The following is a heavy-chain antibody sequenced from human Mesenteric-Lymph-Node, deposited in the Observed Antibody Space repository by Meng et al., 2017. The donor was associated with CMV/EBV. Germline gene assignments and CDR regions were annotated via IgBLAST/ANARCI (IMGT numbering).Heavy chain of an antibody. Sequence: ISWVRQAPGQGLEWMGGIIPIFGTANYAQKFQGRVTITTDESTSTAYMELSSLRSEDTAVYYCARRRKNFPAGYSSGWRAVGDPSFDYWGQGTLVTVSS. V-gene: IGHV1-69*05. CDR2: IIPIFGTA. D-gene: IGHD6-19*01. J-gene: IGHJ4*02. CDR3: ARRRKNFPAGYSSGWRAVGDPSFDY.